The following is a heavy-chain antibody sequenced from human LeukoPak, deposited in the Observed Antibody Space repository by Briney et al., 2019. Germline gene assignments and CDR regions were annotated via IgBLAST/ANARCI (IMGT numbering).Heavy chain of an antibody. Sequence: GGSLRLSCAAPGFTFSSYWMHWVRQAPGKGLVWVSRINGDGSSTSYADSVKGRFTISRDNAKNTLYLQMNSLRAEDTAVYYCARDEINYYGSGSYYGNWFDPWGQGTLVTVSS. CDR2: INGDGSST. V-gene: IGHV3-74*01. CDR1: GFTFSSYW. D-gene: IGHD3-10*01. CDR3: ARDEINYYGSGSYYGNWFDP. J-gene: IGHJ5*02.